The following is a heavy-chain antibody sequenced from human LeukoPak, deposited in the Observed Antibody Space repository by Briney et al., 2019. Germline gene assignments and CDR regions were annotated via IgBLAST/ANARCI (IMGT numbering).Heavy chain of an antibody. CDR3: ARHSSGWYPDY. Sequence: SETLSLTCTVPGGSISSYYWSWIRQPPGKGLEWIGYIYYSGSTNYNPSLKSRVTISVDTSKNQFSLKLSSVTAADTAVYYCARHSSGWYPDYWGQGTLATVSS. V-gene: IGHV4-59*01. D-gene: IGHD6-19*01. CDR1: GGSISSYY. J-gene: IGHJ4*02. CDR2: IYYSGST.